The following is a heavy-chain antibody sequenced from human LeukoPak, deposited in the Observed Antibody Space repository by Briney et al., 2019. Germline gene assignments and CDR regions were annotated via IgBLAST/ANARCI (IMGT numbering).Heavy chain of an antibody. CDR1: GGSISSTNW. CDR3: SRESGAFSPFGY. V-gene: IGHV4-4*02. CDR2: IFLSGVT. Sequence: SETLSLTCGVSGGSISSTNWWSWVRQPPGQGLEWIGEIFLSGVTNYNPSLKSRVTMSLDGSKNHLSLTLTSVTAADTAVYYCSRESGAFSPFGYWGQGTLVTVSS. J-gene: IGHJ4*02. D-gene: IGHD1-26*01.